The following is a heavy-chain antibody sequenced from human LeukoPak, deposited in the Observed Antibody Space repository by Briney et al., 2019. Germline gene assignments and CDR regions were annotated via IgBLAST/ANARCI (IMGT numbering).Heavy chain of an antibody. J-gene: IGHJ3*01. CDR1: GFTFSSYS. Sequence: GGSLRLSCAASGFTFSSYSMNWVRQAPGKGREWVGCIKRETDGGTTDYAAPVKGRFTISRDDSKNTLYVQMNSLKTEDTAVYYCTTDSMVRGVNVWGQGTMVTVSS. CDR3: TTDSMVRGVNV. V-gene: IGHV3-15*01. D-gene: IGHD3-10*01. CDR2: IKRETDGGTT.